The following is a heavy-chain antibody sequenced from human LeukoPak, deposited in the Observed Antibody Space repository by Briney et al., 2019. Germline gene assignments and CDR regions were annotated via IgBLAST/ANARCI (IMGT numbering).Heavy chain of an antibody. Sequence: GGSLGLSCGGSGFTFSSYWMSWVRQAPGKGVVWVANIKQDGSEKYYVDSVKGRFTIARDNAKNSLYLQMNSLRAEDTAVYYCAREWGAYDNWGQGTLVTVSS. CDR3: AREWGAYDN. CDR2: IKQDGSEK. CDR1: GFTFSSYW. J-gene: IGHJ4*02. V-gene: IGHV3-7*01. D-gene: IGHD3-9*01.